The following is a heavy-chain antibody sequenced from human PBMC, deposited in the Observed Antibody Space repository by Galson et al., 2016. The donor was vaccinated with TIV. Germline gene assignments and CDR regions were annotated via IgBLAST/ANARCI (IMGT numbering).Heavy chain of an antibody. CDR2: IYWDDDE. CDR1: GFSLITNGVG. CDR3: VHLPNMFYYGMDV. Sequence: PALVKPTQTLTLTSTFSGFSLITNGVGVGWVRQPPGKALEWLAHIYWDDDERYSPSLKSRLTITKDTSKNQVVLRMTNIDPMDTATYYCVHLPNMFYYGMDVWGQGTTVTVSS. J-gene: IGHJ6*02. D-gene: IGHD3-10*02. V-gene: IGHV2-5*02.